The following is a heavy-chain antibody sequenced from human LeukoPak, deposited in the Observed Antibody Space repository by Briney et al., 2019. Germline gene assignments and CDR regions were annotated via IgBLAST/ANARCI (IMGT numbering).Heavy chain of an antibody. D-gene: IGHD2-15*01. CDR2: IIPIFGAG. CDR3: ASRYCSGGSCFSRDYYYYYMDV. V-gene: IGHV1-69*13. J-gene: IGHJ6*03. CDR1: GGTFRNYG. Sequence: ASVKVSCKTSGGTFRNYGFTWVRQAPGQGLEWMGGIIPIFGAGKYAQKFQGRVTVIADEFTSTAYMGLSSLRSEDTAVYYCASRYCSGGSCFSRDYYYYYMDVWGKGTTVTVSS.